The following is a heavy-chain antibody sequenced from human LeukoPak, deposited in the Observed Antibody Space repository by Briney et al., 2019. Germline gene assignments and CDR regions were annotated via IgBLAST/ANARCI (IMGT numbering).Heavy chain of an antibody. Sequence: SETLSLTCTVSGGSISSSSYYWGWVRQPPGRGREWFGSIYYSGSTYYNPSLKSRVTISVDTSKNQFSLKLSSVTAADTAVYYCARRLYYDFWSGYYFDPWGQGTLVTVSS. CDR2: IYYSGST. CDR1: GGSISSSSYY. D-gene: IGHD3-3*01. CDR3: ARRLYYDFWSGYYFDP. V-gene: IGHV4-39*01. J-gene: IGHJ5*02.